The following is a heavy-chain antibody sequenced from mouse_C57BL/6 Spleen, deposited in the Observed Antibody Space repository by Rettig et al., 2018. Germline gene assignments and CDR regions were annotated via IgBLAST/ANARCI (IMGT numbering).Heavy chain of an antibody. Sequence: GTSVKVSCKASGYAFTNYLIEWVKQRPGQGLEWIGVINPGSGGTNYNEKFKGKATLTADKSSSTAYMQLSSLTSEDSAVYFCARDYYGSSGYFDVWGTGTTVTVSS. CDR1: GYAFTNYL. J-gene: IGHJ1*03. CDR3: ARDYYGSSGYFDV. CDR2: INPGSGGT. D-gene: IGHD1-1*01. V-gene: IGHV1-54*01.